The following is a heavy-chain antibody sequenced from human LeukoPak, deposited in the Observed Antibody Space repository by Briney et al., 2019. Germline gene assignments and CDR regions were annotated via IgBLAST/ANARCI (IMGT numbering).Heavy chain of an antibody. CDR3: ARSLMVRGVTNWFDP. D-gene: IGHD3-10*01. Sequence: SQTLSLTCAVSGGSIGSGGYSWSWIRQPPGKGLEWIGYIYHSGSTYHNPSLKSRVTISVDRSKNQFSLKLSSVTAADTAVYYCARSLMVRGVTNWFDPWGQGTLVTVSS. CDR2: IYHSGST. CDR1: GGSIGSGGYS. V-gene: IGHV4-30-2*01. J-gene: IGHJ5*02.